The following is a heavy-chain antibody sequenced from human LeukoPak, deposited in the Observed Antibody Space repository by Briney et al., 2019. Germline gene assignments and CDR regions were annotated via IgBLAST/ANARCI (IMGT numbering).Heavy chain of an antibody. J-gene: IGHJ4*02. CDR3: ARVVATGYGSGSYGPFDY. CDR2: ISYDGSNK. Sequence: GGSLRLSCAASGFTFSSYAMHWVRQAPGKGLEWVAVISYDGSNKYYADSVKGRFTISRDNSKNTLYLQMNSLRAEDTAVYYCARVVATGYGSGSYGPFDYWGQGTLVTVSS. D-gene: IGHD3-10*01. CDR1: GFTFSSYA. V-gene: IGHV3-30-3*01.